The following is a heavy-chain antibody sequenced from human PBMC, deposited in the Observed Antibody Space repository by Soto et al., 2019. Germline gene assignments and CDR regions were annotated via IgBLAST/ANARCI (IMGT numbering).Heavy chain of an antibody. J-gene: IGHJ4*02. V-gene: IGHV1-69*13. CDR2: IIPIFGTA. D-gene: IGHD1-1*01. CDR3: ARVLSLEPTSSLDY. CDR1: GGTFSSYA. Sequence: SVKVSCKASGGTFSSYAISWVRQAPGQGLEWMGGIIPIFGTANYAQKFQGRVTITADESTSTAYMELSSLRSEDTAVYYCARVLSLEPTSSLDYWGQGTLVTVSS.